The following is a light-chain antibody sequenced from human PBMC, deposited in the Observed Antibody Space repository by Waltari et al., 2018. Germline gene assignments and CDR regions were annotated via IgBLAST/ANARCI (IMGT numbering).Light chain of an antibody. CDR1: QSVSSN. CDR2: GAS. Sequence: EIVMTQSPAPLSVSPGERATLSCRASQSVSSNLAWYQQKPGQAPRLLIYGASTRATGIPARFSGSGSGTEFTLTISSLQSEDFAVYYCQQYNNWPSVTFGGGTKVEIK. V-gene: IGKV3-15*01. CDR3: QQYNNWPSVT. J-gene: IGKJ4*01.